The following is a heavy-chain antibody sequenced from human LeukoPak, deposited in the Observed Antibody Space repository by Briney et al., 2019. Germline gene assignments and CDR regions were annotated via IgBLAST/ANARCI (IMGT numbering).Heavy chain of an antibody. D-gene: IGHD5-24*01. V-gene: IGHV4-34*01. CDR3: ARHDYNYNWFDP. CDR1: SGSFSGYY. CDR2: INHSGST. Sequence: PSETLSLTCAVYSGSFSGYYWSWIRQPPGKGLEWIGEINHSGSTNYNPSLKSRVTISVDTSKNQFSLKLSSVTAADTAVYYCARHDYNYNWFDPWGQGTLVTVSS. J-gene: IGHJ5*02.